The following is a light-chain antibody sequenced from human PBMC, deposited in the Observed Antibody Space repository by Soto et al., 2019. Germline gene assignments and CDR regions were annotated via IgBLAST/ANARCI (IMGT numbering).Light chain of an antibody. V-gene: IGKV3D-15*01. Sequence: DIVMTQSPATLSVAPGERVTFSCRASQGVSRKLAWYQHKPGQAPRLLIYGATTRATGIPARFSGSGSGTEFSLTISSLQSEDFALYYCQQYKKWPPLTFGGGTKVDIK. CDR3: QQYKKWPPLT. CDR1: QGVSRK. J-gene: IGKJ4*01. CDR2: GAT.